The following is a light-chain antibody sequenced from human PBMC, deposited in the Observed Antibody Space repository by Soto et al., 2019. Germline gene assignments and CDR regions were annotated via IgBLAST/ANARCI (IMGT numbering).Light chain of an antibody. Sequence: QSALTQPPSASGSPGQSVTLSCTGNSSDVGGYNFVSWYQQHPGKAPQLMIYEVSERPSGVPDRFSGSKSGNTASLTVSGLQAEDEADYYCSSYAGSNIVVFGGGTKVTVL. CDR2: EVS. CDR3: SSYAGSNIVV. V-gene: IGLV2-8*01. CDR1: SSDVGGYNF. J-gene: IGLJ2*01.